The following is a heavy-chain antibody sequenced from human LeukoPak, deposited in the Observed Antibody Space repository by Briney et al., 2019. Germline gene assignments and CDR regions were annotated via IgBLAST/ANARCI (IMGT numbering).Heavy chain of an antibody. V-gene: IGHV3-21*01. J-gene: IGHJ4*02. Sequence: GGSLTLSCVASGFAFRSYAMNWVRQAPGKGLEWVSSISGSGTYIYYADPVKGRFTISRDNTKNSVSLQMSSLRAEDTAVYYCARERGSLAYWGQGTLVTVSS. CDR3: ARERGSLAY. CDR2: ISGSGTYI. D-gene: IGHD3-16*01. CDR1: GFAFRSYA.